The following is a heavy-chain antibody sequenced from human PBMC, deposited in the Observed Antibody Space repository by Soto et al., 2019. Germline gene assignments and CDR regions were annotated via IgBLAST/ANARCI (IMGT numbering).Heavy chain of an antibody. CDR2: ISAYNGNT. Sequence: QVQLVQSGPEVKKPGASAKVSCKTSGYIFSNFGISWMRQVPGQGLEWMGWISAYNGNTNYAQKFPDRVPLTTDTSTNTAYMELRSLRSDDTAVYYCARASGGGVGTTSYWGQGTLVTVSS. D-gene: IGHD1-26*01. V-gene: IGHV1-18*01. CDR1: GYIFSNFG. J-gene: IGHJ4*02. CDR3: ARASGGGVGTTSY.